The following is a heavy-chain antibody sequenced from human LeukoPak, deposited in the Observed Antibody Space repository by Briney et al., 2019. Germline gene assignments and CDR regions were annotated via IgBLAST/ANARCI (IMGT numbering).Heavy chain of an antibody. D-gene: IGHD3-10*01. Sequence: ASVKVSCKASGYTFTSYAMNWVRQAPGQGLEWMGWINPNSGGTNYAQKFQGRVTMTRDTSISTAYMELSRLRSDDTAVYYCARGEVWFGEVYWGQGTLVTVSS. J-gene: IGHJ4*02. CDR2: INPNSGGT. V-gene: IGHV1-2*02. CDR3: ARGEVWFGEVY. CDR1: GYTFTSYA.